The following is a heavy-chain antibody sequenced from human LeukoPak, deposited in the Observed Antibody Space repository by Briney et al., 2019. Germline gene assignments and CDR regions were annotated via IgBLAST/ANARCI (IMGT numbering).Heavy chain of an antibody. J-gene: IGHJ3*02. V-gene: IGHV3-21*06. Sequence: PGGSLRLSCAASGFTFRSFSMIWVRQAPGKGLEWVASISSTSNHKYHADSVKGRFTISRDNDKNSLYLQMNSLRAEDTALYYCATRATADSYEASDIWGQGTMVTVSS. CDR1: GFTFRSFS. CDR2: ISSTSNHK. D-gene: IGHD6-13*01. CDR3: ATRATADSYEASDI.